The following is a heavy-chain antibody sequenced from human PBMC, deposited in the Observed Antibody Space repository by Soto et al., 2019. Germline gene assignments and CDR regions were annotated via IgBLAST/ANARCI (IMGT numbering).Heavy chain of an antibody. CDR3: ATTGGLTYDSSGYYSF. D-gene: IGHD3-22*01. CDR2: IIPIFGTA. CDR1: GVTFSSYA. V-gene: IGHV1-69*06. Sequence: SVKVSCKASGVTFSSYAISWVRQAPGQGLEWMGGIIPIFGTANYAQKFQGRVTITADKSTSTAYMELSSLRSEDTAVYYCATTGGLTYDSSGYYSFWGQGTLVTVSS. J-gene: IGHJ4*02.